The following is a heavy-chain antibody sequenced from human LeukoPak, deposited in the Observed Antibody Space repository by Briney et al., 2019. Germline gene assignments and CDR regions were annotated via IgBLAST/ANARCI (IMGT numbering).Heavy chain of an antibody. Sequence: SVKVSCKASGDTFDSHALSWVRQAPGQGLEWMGAIIPMYGTANYAQKFQGRVAIIADKFTSTAYMELNSLTSEDTAVYYCAIAQNNHGYVYFGKDVWGKGTTVTVSS. V-gene: IGHV1-69*06. CDR1: GDTFDSHA. CDR2: IIPMYGTA. J-gene: IGHJ6*04. D-gene: IGHD5-12*01. CDR3: AIAQNNHGYVYFGKDV.